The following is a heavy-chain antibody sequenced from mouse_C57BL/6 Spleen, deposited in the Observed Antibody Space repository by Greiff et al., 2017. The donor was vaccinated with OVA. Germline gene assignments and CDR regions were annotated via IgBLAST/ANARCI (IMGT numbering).Heavy chain of an antibody. J-gene: IGHJ4*01. CDR3: ASYRAPYYAMDY. Sequence: VQLQQPGAELVMPGASVKLSCKASGYTFTSYWMHWVKQRPGQGLEWIGEIDPSDSYTNYTQKFKGKSTLTVDKSSSTAYMQLSSLTSEDSAVYYCASYRAPYYAMDYWGQGTSVTVSS. CDR1: GYTFTSYW. CDR2: IDPSDSYT. D-gene: IGHD3-3*01. V-gene: IGHV1-69*01.